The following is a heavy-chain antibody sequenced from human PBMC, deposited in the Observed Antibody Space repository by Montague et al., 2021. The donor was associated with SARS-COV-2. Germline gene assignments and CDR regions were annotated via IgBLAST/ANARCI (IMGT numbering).Heavy chain of an antibody. Sequence: SETLSLTCTVSGGSISSYYWSWIRQPPGKGLEWIGYIYYSGSTNYNPSLKSRVTISVDTSKDQFSLKLSSVTAADTAVYYCARGGDMNWFDPWGQGTLVTVSS. CDR1: GGSISSYY. V-gene: IGHV4-59*01. CDR2: IYYSGST. CDR3: ARGGDMNWFDP. J-gene: IGHJ5*02. D-gene: IGHD2-21*01.